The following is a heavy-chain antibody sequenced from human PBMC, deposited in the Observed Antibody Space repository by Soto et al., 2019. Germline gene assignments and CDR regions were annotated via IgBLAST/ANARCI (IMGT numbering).Heavy chain of an antibody. V-gene: IGHV3-64*01. CDR1: GFTFISYA. Sequence: GGSLRLSCAASGFTFISYAMHWVRQAPGKGLEYVSAITSNGGNTDYASTVKGRFTISRDNSKNTLYLQMGSLRAEDMTVYYCARRIPFGYGMDVWGQGTSFTVSS. J-gene: IGHJ6*02. D-gene: IGHD2-21*01. CDR3: ARRIPFGYGMDV. CDR2: ITSNGGNT.